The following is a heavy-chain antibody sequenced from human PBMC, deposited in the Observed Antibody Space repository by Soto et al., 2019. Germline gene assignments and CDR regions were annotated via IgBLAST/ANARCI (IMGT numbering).Heavy chain of an antibody. J-gene: IGHJ3*02. CDR2: IKQDGSEK. V-gene: IGHV3-7*01. CDR3: ARDQDAFDI. Sequence: GSLRLSWAALGFNFSSLWVNWVRQASGKGLGWVANIKQDGSEKYYVDSVKGRFTISRDNAKNSLYLQMNSLRAEDTAVYYCARDQDAFDIWGQGTMVTVPS. CDR1: GFNFSSLW.